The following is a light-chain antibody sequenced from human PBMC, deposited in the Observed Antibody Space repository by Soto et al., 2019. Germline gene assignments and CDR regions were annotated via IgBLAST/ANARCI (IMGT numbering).Light chain of an antibody. CDR2: DAS. J-gene: IGKJ5*01. V-gene: IGKV3-15*01. CDR3: QQYNNWPFIT. Sequence: EIVMTQSPATLSVSPGERATLSCRASQSVSSNLAWYQQKPGQAPRLLIYDASTRATGIPDRFSGGGSGTEFTLTISSLQSEDFAVYYCQQYNNWPFITFGQGTRLEIK. CDR1: QSVSSN.